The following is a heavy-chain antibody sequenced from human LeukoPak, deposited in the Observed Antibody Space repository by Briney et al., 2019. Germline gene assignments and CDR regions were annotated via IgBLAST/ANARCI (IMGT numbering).Heavy chain of an antibody. D-gene: IGHD6-19*01. V-gene: IGHV3-64*04. CDR3: AKTLYSSGGDYFDY. CDR1: GFTFSSYA. J-gene: IGHJ4*02. Sequence: PGGSLRLSCSASGFTFSSYAMHWVRQAPGKGLEYVSAISTNGHSTYYADSVKGRFTISRDNSKNTLNLQMNRLRAEDTAVYHCAKTLYSSGGDYFDYWGQGTLVTVSS. CDR2: ISTNGHST.